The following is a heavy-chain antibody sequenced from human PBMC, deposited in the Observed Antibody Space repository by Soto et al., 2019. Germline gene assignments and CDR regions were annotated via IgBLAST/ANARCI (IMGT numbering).Heavy chain of an antibody. CDR3: ARDGFDYSPCCYRGMDV. D-gene: IGHD4-4*01. J-gene: IGHJ6*02. CDR1: GGSINSGDYY. V-gene: IGHV4-30-4*01. Sequence: QVQLQESGQGLVKPSQTLSLTCTVSGGSINSGDYYWSWIRQPPGKGLEWIGYIFYSGSTYYNPSLKSRVSISVDTSKNQFSLKLSSVTAADTAVYYCARDGFDYSPCCYRGMDVWGQGTTVTVSS. CDR2: IFYSGST.